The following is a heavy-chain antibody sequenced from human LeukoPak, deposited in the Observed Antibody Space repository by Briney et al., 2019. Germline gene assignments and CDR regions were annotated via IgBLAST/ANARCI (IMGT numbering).Heavy chain of an antibody. J-gene: IGHJ6*03. CDR2: ISAYNGNT. CDR1: GYTFTSYG. V-gene: IGHV1-18*01. D-gene: IGHD2-2*02. CDR3: ARGAGYCSSTSCYKGSYYYYYMDV. Sequence: GASVKVSCKASGYTFTSYGISWVRQAPGQGLEWMGWISAYNGNTNYAQKLQGRVTMTTDTSTSTAYMELRSLRSDDTAVYYCARGAGYCSSTSCYKGSYYYYYMDVWGKGTTVTVSS.